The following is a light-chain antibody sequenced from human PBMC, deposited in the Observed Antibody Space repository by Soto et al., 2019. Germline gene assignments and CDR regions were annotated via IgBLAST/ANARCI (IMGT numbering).Light chain of an antibody. V-gene: IGLV2-14*03. CDR1: SSDVGGYNY. Sequence: QSALTQPASVSRSPGQSITISCTGTSSDVGGYNYVSWYQQHPGKAPKVMIYDVSNRPSGVSNRFSGSKSGNTASLTISGLQTEDEADYYCSSYTSSNSHIFGTGTKVTVL. CDR2: DVS. J-gene: IGLJ1*01. CDR3: SSYTSSNSHI.